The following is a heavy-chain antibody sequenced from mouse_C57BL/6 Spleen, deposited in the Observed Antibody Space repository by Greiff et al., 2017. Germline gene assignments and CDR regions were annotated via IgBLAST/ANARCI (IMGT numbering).Heavy chain of an antibody. CDR3: ARGGITTVVATSDFDY. V-gene: IGHV1-72*01. D-gene: IGHD1-1*01. CDR1: GYTFTSYW. J-gene: IGHJ2*01. CDR2: IDPNSGGT. Sequence: QVQLQQPGAELVKPGASVKLSCKASGYTFTSYWMHWVKQRPGRGLEWIGRIDPNSGGTKYNEKFKSKATLTVDKPSSTAYMQLSSLTSEDSAVYYGARGGITTVVATSDFDYWGQGTTLTVSS.